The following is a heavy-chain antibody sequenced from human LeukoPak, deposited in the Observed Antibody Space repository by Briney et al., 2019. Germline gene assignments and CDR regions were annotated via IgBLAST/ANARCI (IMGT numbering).Heavy chain of an antibody. J-gene: IGHJ3*01. V-gene: IGHV4-38-2*01. D-gene: IGHD1-26*01. CDR2: IYHSGNT. CDR3: ARHVHSSTYYSAFGL. Sequence: SETLSLTCAVSDYSISSGYYWGWIRQPPGKGLEWIGSIYHSGNTYFNPSLKSRVTISVYTSKNQFSLKLSSGTAADTAIYYCARHVHSSTYYSAFGLWGQGTMVTVSS. CDR1: DYSISSGYY.